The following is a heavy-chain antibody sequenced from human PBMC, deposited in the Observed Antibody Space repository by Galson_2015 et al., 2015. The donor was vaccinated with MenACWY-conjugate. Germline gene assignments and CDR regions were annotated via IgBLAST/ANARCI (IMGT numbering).Heavy chain of an antibody. CDR3: ARFPRGIGMILEGS. V-gene: IGHV4-39*01. D-gene: IGHD3-22*01. Sequence: ETLSLTCTVSGGSIYSDNYWWGWIRQPPGRGLEWIASIHYSRTTHYNPSLKSRLTVSVDTSKNQFFLYLTSVSAADTAVYFCARFPRGIGMILEGSWGQGILVTVSS. CDR1: GGSIYSDNYW. CDR2: IHYSRTT. J-gene: IGHJ4*02.